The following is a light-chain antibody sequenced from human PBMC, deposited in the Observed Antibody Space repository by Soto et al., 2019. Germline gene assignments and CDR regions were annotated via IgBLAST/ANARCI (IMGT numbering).Light chain of an antibody. V-gene: IGLV2-11*01. Sequence: QSALTQPRSVSGSPGQSVTISCTGTSSDVGGYNYVSWYQQHPGKAPKLMISDVSKRPSWIPDRFSGSKSGNTASLTISGLQAEDEADYYCCSYAGSYPHAVFAGGTEVTVL. CDR2: DVS. J-gene: IGLJ2*01. CDR3: CSYAGSYPHAV. CDR1: SSDVGGYNY.